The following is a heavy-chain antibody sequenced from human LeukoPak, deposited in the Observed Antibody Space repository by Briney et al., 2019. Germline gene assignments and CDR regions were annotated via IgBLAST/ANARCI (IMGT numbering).Heavy chain of an antibody. V-gene: IGHV4-34*01. J-gene: IGHJ5*02. CDR3: ARRVNDYVWGSYRYNWFDP. Sequence: SETLSLTCAVYGGSFSGYYWSWIRQPPGKGLEWIGEINHSGSTNYNPSLKSRVTISVDTSKNQFSLKLSSVTAADTAVYYCARRVNDYVWGSYRYNWFDPWGQGTLVTVSS. D-gene: IGHD3-16*02. CDR1: GGSFSGYY. CDR2: INHSGST.